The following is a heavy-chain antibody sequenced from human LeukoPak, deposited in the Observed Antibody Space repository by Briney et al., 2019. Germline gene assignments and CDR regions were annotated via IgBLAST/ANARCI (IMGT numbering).Heavy chain of an antibody. CDR3: ARPVRFGESNWFDP. CDR1: GYSISSGYY. V-gene: IGHV4-38-2*01. Sequence: PSETLSLTCAVSGYSISSGYYWGWIRQPPGKGLEWIGSIYHSGSTYYNPSLKSRVTISVDTSKNQFSLKLSSVTAADTAVYYYARPVRFGESNWFDPWGQGTLVTVSS. J-gene: IGHJ5*02. D-gene: IGHD3-10*01. CDR2: IYHSGST.